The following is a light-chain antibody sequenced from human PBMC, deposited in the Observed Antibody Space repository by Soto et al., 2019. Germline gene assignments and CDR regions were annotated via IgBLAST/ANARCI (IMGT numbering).Light chain of an antibody. V-gene: IGKV3-11*01. Sequence: IVLTQSPPTLSLSPGERATLSCRASQNVISYLAWYQHKPGQAPRLLIYDASNRATGIPARFSGSGSGTDFTLTISSLEPEDFAVYYCQQRSNWPLTFGGGTKVEIK. J-gene: IGKJ4*01. CDR2: DAS. CDR1: QNVISY. CDR3: QQRSNWPLT.